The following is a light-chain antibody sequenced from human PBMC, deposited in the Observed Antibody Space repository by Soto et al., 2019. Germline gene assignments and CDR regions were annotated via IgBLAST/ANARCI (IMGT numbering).Light chain of an antibody. Sequence: EIVVRQSPATLSVSPGERATLSCRASQSVSSNLAWYQQKPGQAPRLLIYGASTRATGIPARFSGSGSGTEFTLTISSLQSEDFAVYYCQQYNNWPRTFGQGTKVDIK. J-gene: IGKJ1*01. CDR2: GAS. CDR1: QSVSSN. V-gene: IGKV3-15*01. CDR3: QQYNNWPRT.